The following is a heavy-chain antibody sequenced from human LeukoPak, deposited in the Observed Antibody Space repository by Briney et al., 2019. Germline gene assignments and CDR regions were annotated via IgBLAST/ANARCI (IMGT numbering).Heavy chain of an antibody. Sequence: ASVKVSCKASGGTFSSYAISWVRQAPGQGLEWMGEIIPIFGTANYAQKFQGRVTITTDESTSTAYMELSSLRSEDTAVYYCARRYIYGYNGAFDIWGQGTMVTVSS. J-gene: IGHJ3*02. CDR2: IIPIFGTA. CDR3: ARRYIYGYNGAFDI. V-gene: IGHV1-69*05. CDR1: GGTFSSYA. D-gene: IGHD5-18*01.